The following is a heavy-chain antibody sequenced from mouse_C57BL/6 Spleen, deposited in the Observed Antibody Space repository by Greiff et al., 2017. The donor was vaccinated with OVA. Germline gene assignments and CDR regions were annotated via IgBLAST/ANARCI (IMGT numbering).Heavy chain of an antibody. Sequence: EVQLQESGGGLVQPGGSLSLSCAASGFTFTDYYMSWVRQPPGKALEWMGFIRNKANGYTTEYSASVKGRFTISRANSPSILYLQMNAQRAADSAPAYCAKSRYGYVFDYWGQGTTLTVSS. CDR3: AKSRYGYVFDY. CDR1: GFTFTDYY. V-gene: IGHV7-3*01. J-gene: IGHJ2*01. D-gene: IGHD2-2*01. CDR2: IRNKANGYTT.